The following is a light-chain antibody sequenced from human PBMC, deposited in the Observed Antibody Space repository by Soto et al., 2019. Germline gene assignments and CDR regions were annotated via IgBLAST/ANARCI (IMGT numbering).Light chain of an antibody. Sequence: DIQMTQSPSSLAASVGDRVTITCRASQSISGYLNWYRQKPGKAPKLLIYAASSLQSGVPSRFSGSGSGTYFTLTISSLQPEDFATYYCQQSYSMLYTFGQGTKLEIK. J-gene: IGKJ2*01. CDR3: QQSYSMLYT. CDR1: QSISGY. V-gene: IGKV1-39*01. CDR2: AAS.